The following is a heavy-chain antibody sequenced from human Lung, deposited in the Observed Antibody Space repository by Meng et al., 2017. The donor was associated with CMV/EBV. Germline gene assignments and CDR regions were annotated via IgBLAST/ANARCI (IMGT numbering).Heavy chain of an antibody. D-gene: IGHD3-16*02. CDR3: AHSGRYNYDYIWGSYRSGYYFDY. J-gene: IGHJ4*02. Sequence: QITLKESGPTLVKPTQTLSLTFTLAGFSLSTRGVGVGWIRQPPGKALEWLALIYWDDDKRYSPSLKSRLTITKDTSKSQVVLTMTNMDPVDTATYYCAHSGRYNYDYIWGSYRSGYYFDYWGQGTLVTVSS. CDR2: IYWDDDK. CDR1: GFSLSTRGVG. V-gene: IGHV2-5*02.